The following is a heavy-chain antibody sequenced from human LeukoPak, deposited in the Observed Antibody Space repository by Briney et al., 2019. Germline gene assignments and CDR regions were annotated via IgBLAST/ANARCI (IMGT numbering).Heavy chain of an antibody. CDR1: GYSIGSGYY. D-gene: IGHD6-19*01. J-gene: IGHJ4*02. CDR3: ASRIVAGIDY. CDR2: IYHSGST. Sequence: PSETLSLTCTVSGYSIGSGYYWGWIRQPPGKGLEWIGSIYHSGSTYYNPSLKSRVTISVDTSKNQFSLKLSSVTAADTAVYYCASRIVAGIDYWGQGTLVTVSS. V-gene: IGHV4-38-2*02.